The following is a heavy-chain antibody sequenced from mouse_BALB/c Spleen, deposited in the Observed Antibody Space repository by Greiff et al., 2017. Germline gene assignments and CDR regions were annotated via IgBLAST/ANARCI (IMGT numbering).Heavy chain of an antibody. CDR1: GFNIKDTY. CDR2: IDPANGNT. D-gene: IGHD2-3*01. V-gene: IGHV14-3*02. J-gene: IGHJ4*01. CDR3: ARWLLRDYAMDY. Sequence: VQLKQSGAELVKPGASVKLSCTASGFNIKDTYMHWVKQRPEQGLEWIGRIDPANGNTKYDPKFQGKATITADTSSNTAYLQLSSLTSEDTAVYYCARWLLRDYAMDYWGQGTSVTVSS.